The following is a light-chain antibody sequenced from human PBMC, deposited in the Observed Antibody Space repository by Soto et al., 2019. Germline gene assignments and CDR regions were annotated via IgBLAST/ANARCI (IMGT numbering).Light chain of an antibody. V-gene: IGKV1-5*03. CDR3: QQYNSYWT. CDR2: KAS. CDR1: QSISSW. Sequence: IQVTQSPSTLSASVGDRVTITCRASQSISSWLAWYQQKPGKAPKLLIYKASSLESGVPSRFSGSGSGTEFTLTISSLQPHDFETYYCQQYNSYWTFGQGTKVDIK. J-gene: IGKJ1*01.